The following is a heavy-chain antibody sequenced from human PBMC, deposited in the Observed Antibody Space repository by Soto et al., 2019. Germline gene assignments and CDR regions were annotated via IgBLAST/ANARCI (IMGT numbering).Heavy chain of an antibody. V-gene: IGHV3-33*01. CDR3: ARDLGGYDPHPGY. J-gene: IGHJ4*02. CDR2: IGDAGSNK. D-gene: IGHD5-12*01. CDR1: GFTFSSYG. Sequence: QVQPVESVGGVVQPGRSLRLACAASGFTFSSYGMHWVRQAPGKGLEWVAVIGDAGSNKYYADSVKGLFNISRDNSKNTLYLKMNSLRAEDTAVYYCARDLGGYDPHPGYWGQGTLVTVSS.